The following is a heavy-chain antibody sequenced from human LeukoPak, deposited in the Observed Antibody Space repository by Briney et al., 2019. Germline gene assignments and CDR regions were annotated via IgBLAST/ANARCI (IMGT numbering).Heavy chain of an antibody. V-gene: IGHV4-38-2*02. Sequence: SETLSLTCTVSGFSLSSGYYWGWIRQPPGKGLEWIGSIYYSGSTYYNPSLKSRVTISVDTSKNQFSLKLSSVTAADTAVYYCARQPGYDFWSGYYYYYMDVWGKGTTVTVSS. D-gene: IGHD3-3*01. CDR3: ARQPGYDFWSGYYYYYMDV. J-gene: IGHJ6*03. CDR2: IYYSGST. CDR1: GFSLSSGYY.